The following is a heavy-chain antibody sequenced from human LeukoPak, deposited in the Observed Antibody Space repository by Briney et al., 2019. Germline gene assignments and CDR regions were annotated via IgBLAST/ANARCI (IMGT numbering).Heavy chain of an antibody. CDR1: GYTFTSYA. V-gene: IGHV1-18*01. J-gene: IGHJ6*03. Sequence: RASVKVSCKASGYTFTSYAMNWVRQAPGQGLEWMGWISAYNGNTNYAQKPQGRVTMTTDTSTSTAYMELRSLRSDDTAVYYCARSNWLDYDYVWGSQGSFYYYYYMDVWGKGTTVTISS. CDR2: ISAYNGNT. CDR3: ARSNWLDYDYVWGSQGSFYYYYYMDV. D-gene: IGHD3-16*01.